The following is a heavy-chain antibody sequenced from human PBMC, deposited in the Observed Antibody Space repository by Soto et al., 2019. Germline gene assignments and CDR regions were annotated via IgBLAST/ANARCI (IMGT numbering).Heavy chain of an antibody. Sequence: ETLSLTCAVYGGSFSGYYWSWIRQPPGKGLEWIGEINHSGSTNYNPSLKSRVTISVDTSKNQFSLKLSSVTAADTAVYYCARGEDSSGYSDAFDIWGQGTMVTVSS. CDR2: INHSGST. V-gene: IGHV4-34*01. J-gene: IGHJ3*02. CDR3: ARGEDSSGYSDAFDI. D-gene: IGHD3-22*01. CDR1: GGSFSGYY.